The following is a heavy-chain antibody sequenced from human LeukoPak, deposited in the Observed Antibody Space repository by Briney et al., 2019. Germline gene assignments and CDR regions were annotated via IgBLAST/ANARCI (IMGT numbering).Heavy chain of an antibody. D-gene: IGHD2-21*01. CDR3: ARDLLGSHTSYSSGAWDS. Sequence: GASVKVSCKASGGTFSSYAISWVRQAPGQGLEWMGGIIPIFGTANYAQKFQGRLTITADESTSTAYMELSSLRAEDTAVYYCARDLLGSHTSYSSGAWDSWGQGTLVTVSS. J-gene: IGHJ4*02. CDR2: IIPIFGTA. V-gene: IGHV1-69*13. CDR1: GGTFSSYA.